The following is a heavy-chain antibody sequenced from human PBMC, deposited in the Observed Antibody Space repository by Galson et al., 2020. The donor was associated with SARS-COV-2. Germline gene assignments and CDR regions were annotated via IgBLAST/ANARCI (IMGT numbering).Heavy chain of an antibody. J-gene: IGHJ6*03. D-gene: IGHD6-6*01. CDR1: GFTFSSYA. CDR3: AKDSSSSSNRYYPNYDMDV. CDR2: LSGTGGNT. V-gene: IGHV3-23*01. Sequence: GESLKIYRAASGFTFSSYAMTWVRQAPGQGLEWLSALSGTGGNTYHADSVRDRSTISRDNPKSKLYLQMNSLRAEYTAIYYCAKDSSSSSNRYYPNYDMDVWGKGTTVTVSS.